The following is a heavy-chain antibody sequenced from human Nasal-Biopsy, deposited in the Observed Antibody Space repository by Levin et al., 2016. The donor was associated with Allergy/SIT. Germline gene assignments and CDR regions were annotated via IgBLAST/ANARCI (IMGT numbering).Heavy chain of an antibody. CDR2: IPYRGTT. D-gene: IGHD3-9*01. Sequence: SETLSLTCSVSGDSISSRDYTWGWIRQPPGMGLEWMGTIPYRGTTYYNPSHQSRLTISVDTSRNHFSLRLTSVTAADTAVYFCVRLPTGYPNWFDPWGQGALVTVSS. CDR1: GDSISSRDYT. J-gene: IGHJ5*02. V-gene: IGHV4-39*02. CDR3: VRLPTGYPNWFDP.